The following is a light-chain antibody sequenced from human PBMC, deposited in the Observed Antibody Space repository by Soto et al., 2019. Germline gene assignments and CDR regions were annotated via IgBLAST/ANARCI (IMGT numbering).Light chain of an antibody. CDR2: DVS. Sequence: QSALTQPASVSGSPGQSITISCTGTSSDIGSYDYVSWYQQHPNKAPELMIYDVSNRPSGVSNRFSGSKSGNTASLTISGLQAEDEANYYCSSYTSSSTLVFGGGTKVTVL. J-gene: IGLJ2*01. CDR3: SSYTSSSTLV. CDR1: SSDIGSYDY. V-gene: IGLV2-14*03.